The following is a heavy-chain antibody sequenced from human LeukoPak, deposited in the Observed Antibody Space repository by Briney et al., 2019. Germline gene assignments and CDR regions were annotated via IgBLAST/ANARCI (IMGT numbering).Heavy chain of an antibody. Sequence: GXTXXSYEMNWVRQAPXKGXEWVSYISSSGSTIYYADSVKGRFTISRDNAKNSLYMQMNRLRAEDTAVYYXXXXXXTXXXGVWGKXTXVTISS. CDR2: ISSSGSTI. CDR3: XXXXXTXXXGV. CDR1: GXTXXSYE. J-gene: IGHJ6*04. V-gene: IGHV3-48*03.